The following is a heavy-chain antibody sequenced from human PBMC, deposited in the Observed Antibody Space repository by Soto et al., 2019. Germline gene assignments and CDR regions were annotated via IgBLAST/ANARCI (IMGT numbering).Heavy chain of an antibody. V-gene: IGHV5-51*01. Sequence: GESLKISCKGSGYTFTNYWIGWVRQMPGKGLEWMGIIYPGDSDTKYNPSFQSQVTISADKSITTTYLRWTSLKASDTAIYYCAASIFYYGMDVWGQGTTVTVSS. J-gene: IGHJ6*02. CDR3: AASIFYYGMDV. CDR2: IYPGDSDT. CDR1: GYTFTNYW.